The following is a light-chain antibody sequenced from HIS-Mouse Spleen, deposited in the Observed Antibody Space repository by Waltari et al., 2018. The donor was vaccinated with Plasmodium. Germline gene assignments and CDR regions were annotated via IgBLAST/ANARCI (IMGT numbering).Light chain of an antibody. J-gene: IGKJ2*01. Sequence: DIQMTQSPSSLSASVGDRVTITCRASQSISSYLNWYQQKPGKAPKLLIYAASSLQSGVPSRFSGSGSGTDFTLTISSLQPEDFATYYCLQDYNYPYTFGQGTKL. CDR3: LQDYNYPYT. CDR2: AAS. CDR1: QSISSY. V-gene: IGKV1-39*01.